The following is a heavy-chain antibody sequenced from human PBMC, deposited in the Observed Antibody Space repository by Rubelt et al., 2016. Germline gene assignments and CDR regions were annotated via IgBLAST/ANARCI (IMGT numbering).Heavy chain of an antibody. Sequence: GGGVAQPGGSLRLSCAASGFTFSSYGMHWVRQAPGKGREWVAFIRNDGSNEYYADSVKGRFTISRDNSKNTLYLQMNSLRAEDTDVYYCARDTITNFGVVIRYYYGMDVWGQGTTVTVSS. CDR3: ARDTITNFGVVIRYYYGMDV. J-gene: IGHJ6*02. CDR2: IRNDGSNE. V-gene: IGHV3-30*02. D-gene: IGHD3-3*01. CDR1: GFTFSSYG.